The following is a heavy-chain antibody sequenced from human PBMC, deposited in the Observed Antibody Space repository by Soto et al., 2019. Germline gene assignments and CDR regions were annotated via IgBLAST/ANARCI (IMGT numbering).Heavy chain of an antibody. D-gene: IGHD7-27*01. CDR2: INKDGSQK. J-gene: IGHJ4*02. Sequence: GGSLRLSCAASGFTLSNYWMTWVRQAPGKGLEWVAKINKDGSQKNYVDSVKGRFTIDRDNGQNSMSLQINSLRVEDTAVYYCVRELGLAYWGQGDLVPAS. CDR1: GFTLSNYW. CDR3: VRELGLAY. V-gene: IGHV3-7*03.